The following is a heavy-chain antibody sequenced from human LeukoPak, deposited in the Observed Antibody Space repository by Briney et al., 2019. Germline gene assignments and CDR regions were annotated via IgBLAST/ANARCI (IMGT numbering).Heavy chain of an antibody. Sequence: PSETLSLTCTVSGGLISISTYYWGWIRQPPGKGLEWIGSIYYSGTTHYHPSLKSRVTIAVDTSKNQFSLKLSSVTAADTAVYYCAREYLYDYVWGSYRLYYFDYWGQGTLVTVSS. CDR2: IYYSGTT. V-gene: IGHV4-39*07. D-gene: IGHD3-16*02. J-gene: IGHJ4*02. CDR3: AREYLYDYVWGSYRLYYFDY. CDR1: GGLISISTYY.